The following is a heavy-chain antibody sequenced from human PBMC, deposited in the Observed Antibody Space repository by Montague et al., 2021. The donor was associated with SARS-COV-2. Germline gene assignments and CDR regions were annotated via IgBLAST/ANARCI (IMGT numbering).Heavy chain of an antibody. D-gene: IGHD3-10*01. CDR3: AREGRFGELFSTAPDY. V-gene: IGHV3-33*01. CDR1: GFTFSSYG. CDR2: IWYDGSNK. J-gene: IGHJ4*02. Sequence: SLRLSCAASGFTFSSYGMHWVRQAPGKGLEWVAVIWYDGSNKYYXDSVKGRFTISRDNSKNTLYLQMNSLRAEDTAVYYCAREGRFGELFSTAPDYWGQGTLVTVSS.